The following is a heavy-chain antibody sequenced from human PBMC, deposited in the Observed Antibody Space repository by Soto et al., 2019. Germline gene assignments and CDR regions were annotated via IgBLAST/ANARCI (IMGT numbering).Heavy chain of an antibody. CDR2: ISGSGVST. CDR3: ANSGLRSFDWLSRFDY. V-gene: IGHV3-23*01. J-gene: IGHJ4*02. CDR1: GFTFSSYA. Sequence: PGGSLRLSCAASGFTFSSYAMSWVRQAPGKGLEWVSAISGSGVSTYYADSVKGRFTISRDNSKNTLYLQMNSLRAEDTAVYYCANSGLRSFDWLSRFDYWGKGTQLTVSS. D-gene: IGHD3-9*01.